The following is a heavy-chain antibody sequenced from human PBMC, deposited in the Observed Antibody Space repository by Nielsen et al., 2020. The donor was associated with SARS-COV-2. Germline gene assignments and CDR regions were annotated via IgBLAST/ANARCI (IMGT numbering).Heavy chain of an antibody. CDR2: IYYSGST. Sequence: LRLSCTVSGGSISSGGYYWSWIRQHPGKGLEWIGYIYYSGSTYYNPSLKSRVTISVDTSKNQFSLKLNSVTAADTAVYYCARADATAPYYYYGMDVWGQGTTVTVSS. V-gene: IGHV4-31*03. J-gene: IGHJ6*02. D-gene: IGHD5-18*01. CDR1: GGSISSGGYY. CDR3: ARADATAPYYYYGMDV.